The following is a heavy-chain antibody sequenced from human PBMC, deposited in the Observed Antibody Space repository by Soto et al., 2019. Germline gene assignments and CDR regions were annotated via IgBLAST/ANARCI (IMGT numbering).Heavy chain of an antibody. CDR1: SVSIISSNW. CDR2: IYHSGST. D-gene: IGHD2-8*01. V-gene: IGHV4-4*02. Sequence: SETLSLTCAVSSVSIISSNWWSLVRHPAGKGLEWIGEIYHSGSTNYNPSLKSRVTISVDKSKNQFSLKLSSVTAADTAVYYCARGGLSNGCSYSPFDYWGKGTLVPVSS. CDR3: ARGGLSNGCSYSPFDY. J-gene: IGHJ4*02.